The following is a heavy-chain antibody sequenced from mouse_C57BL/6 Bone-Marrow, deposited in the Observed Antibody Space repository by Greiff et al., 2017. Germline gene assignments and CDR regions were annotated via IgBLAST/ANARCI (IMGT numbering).Heavy chain of an antibody. CDR2: ISDGGSYT. CDR3: ARDDVSFDY. V-gene: IGHV5-4*01. D-gene: IGHD2-3*01. J-gene: IGHJ2*01. Sequence: EVKLMESGGGLVKPGGSLKLSCAASGFTFSSYAMSWVRQTPEKRLEWVATISDGGSYTYYSDNVKGRFTISRDNAKNNLYLQMSHLKSEDTAMYYCARDDVSFDYWGQGTTLTVSS. CDR1: GFTFSSYA.